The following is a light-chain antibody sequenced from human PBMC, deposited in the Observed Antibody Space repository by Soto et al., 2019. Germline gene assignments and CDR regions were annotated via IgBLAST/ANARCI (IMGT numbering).Light chain of an antibody. CDR2: AAS. CDR3: QKYNSAPRT. V-gene: IGKV1-27*01. CDR1: QAISNY. Sequence: DIQMTQSPSSLSASVGARVTITCRASQAISNYLAWYQQKPWKVPKRLIYAASTLQSGGPTRFSGSGSGTDFTLTISSLQPEDVATYYCQKYNSAPRTFGQGTKVEIK. J-gene: IGKJ1*01.